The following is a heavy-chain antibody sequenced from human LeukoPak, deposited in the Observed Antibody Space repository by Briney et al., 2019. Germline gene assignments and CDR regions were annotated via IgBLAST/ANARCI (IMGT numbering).Heavy chain of an antibody. V-gene: IGHV4-39*01. CDR2: IYYSGST. CDR1: GGSISSSSYY. CDR3: ARYITMVRGVIHNWFDP. J-gene: IGHJ5*02. D-gene: IGHD3-10*01. Sequence: SETLSLTCTVSGGSISSSSYYWGWTRQPPGKGLEWIGSIYYSGSTYYNPSLKSRVTISVDTSKNQFSLKLSSVTAADTAVYYCARYITMVRGVIHNWFDPWGQGTLVTVSS.